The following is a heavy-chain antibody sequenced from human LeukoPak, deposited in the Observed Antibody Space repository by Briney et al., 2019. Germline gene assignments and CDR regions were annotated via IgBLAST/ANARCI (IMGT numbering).Heavy chain of an antibody. Sequence: AGGSLRLSXAASGFTFSTYWMHWVRQAPGKGLVWVSRINSDESNTNYADSVKGRFTISRDNAKNTLYLQMNSLRAEDTAVYYCARDDYGDYFFPYWGQGTLVTVSS. CDR2: INSDESNT. J-gene: IGHJ4*02. V-gene: IGHV3-74*01. CDR1: GFTFSTYW. CDR3: ARDDYGDYFFPY. D-gene: IGHD4-17*01.